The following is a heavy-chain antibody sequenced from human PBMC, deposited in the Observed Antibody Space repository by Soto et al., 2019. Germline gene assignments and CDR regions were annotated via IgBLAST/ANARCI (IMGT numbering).Heavy chain of an antibody. V-gene: IGHV3-15*01. Sequence: EVQLVESGGGLVKPGESLKLSCVASGFTFTDAWMSWVRQAPGKGLEWVGLIKTKIDGGTADYAAPVEGRFTISRDDSKQTTYLQMTSLKSEDTGVYYCKTDLDYWGQGTSVTVSS. CDR3: KTDLDY. CDR1: GFTFTDAW. CDR2: IKTKIDGGTA. J-gene: IGHJ4*02.